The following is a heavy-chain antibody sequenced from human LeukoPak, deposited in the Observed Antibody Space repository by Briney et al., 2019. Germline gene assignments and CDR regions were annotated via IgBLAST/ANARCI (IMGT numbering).Heavy chain of an antibody. CDR3: ARDALYCSGGSCYSNWFDP. Sequence: SETLSPTCTVSGGSISSYYWSWIRQPPGKGLEWIGYIYYSGSTNYNPSLKSRVTISVDTSKNQFSLKLSSVTAADTAVYYCARDALYCSGGSCYSNWFDPWGQGTLVTVSS. CDR1: GGSISSYY. D-gene: IGHD2-15*01. V-gene: IGHV4-59*01. J-gene: IGHJ5*02. CDR2: IYYSGST.